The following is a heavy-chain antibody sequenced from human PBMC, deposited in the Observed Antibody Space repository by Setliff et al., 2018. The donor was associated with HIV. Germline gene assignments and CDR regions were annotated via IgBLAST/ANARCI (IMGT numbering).Heavy chain of an antibody. D-gene: IGHD6-13*01. Sequence: VASVKVSCKASGYTFTGYYMHWVRQAPGQGLEWMGWINPNNGGTNYAQKFQGRVTITTDESTSTAYMELSSLRSEDTAVYSCARIGSGWSVGWFDPWGQGTLVTVSS. CDR3: ARIGSGWSVGWFDP. V-gene: IGHV1-2*02. CDR1: GYTFTGYY. CDR2: INPNNGGT. J-gene: IGHJ5*02.